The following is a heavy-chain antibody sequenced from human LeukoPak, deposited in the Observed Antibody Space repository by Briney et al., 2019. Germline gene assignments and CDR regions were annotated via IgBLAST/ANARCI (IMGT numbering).Heavy chain of an antibody. CDR1: GYTFNTYG. J-gene: IGHJ4*02. V-gene: IGHV1-18*01. CDR2: INAYNGNT. CDR3: ARRQGTTLSFDY. D-gene: IGHD1-1*01. Sequence: ASLKVSCKASGYTFNTYGFSWVRQAPGQGLEWMGWINAYNGNTNYAQKLQGRVTMTTETSTSTAYMVLRSLRSDDTAVYYCARRQGTTLSFDYWGQGTLVTVSS.